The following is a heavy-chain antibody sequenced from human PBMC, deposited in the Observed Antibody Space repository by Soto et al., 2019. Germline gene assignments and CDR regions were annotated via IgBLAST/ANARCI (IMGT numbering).Heavy chain of an antibody. J-gene: IGHJ5*02. D-gene: IGHD2-21*01. Sequence: SETLSLTCNVSGGSISTSRSYWAWIRQPPGKGLERLANIFYSGSTYYNPSLASRVTVSVDTSKNEFSLKVRSVTAADTSVYFCARQPTTGDTDLWFDPWGQGTLVTVSS. CDR1: GGSISTSRSY. CDR2: IFYSGST. V-gene: IGHV4-39*01. CDR3: ARQPTTGDTDLWFDP.